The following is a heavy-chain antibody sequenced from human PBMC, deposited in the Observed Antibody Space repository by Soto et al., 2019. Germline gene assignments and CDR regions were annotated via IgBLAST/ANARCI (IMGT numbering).Heavy chain of an antibody. D-gene: IGHD3-22*01. CDR1: GGTFSSYA. Sequence: GASVKVSCKASGGTFSSYAISWVRQAPGQGLEWMGGIIPIFGTANYAQKFQGRVTITADESTSTAYMELSSLRSEDTAVYYCAGGGYYYDSSGYSPRYHFDYWGQGTLVTVSS. CDR2: IIPIFGTA. V-gene: IGHV1-69*13. J-gene: IGHJ4*02. CDR3: AGGGYYYDSSGYSPRYHFDY.